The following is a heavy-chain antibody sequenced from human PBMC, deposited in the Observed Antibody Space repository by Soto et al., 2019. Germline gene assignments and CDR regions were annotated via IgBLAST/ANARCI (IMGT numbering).Heavy chain of an antibody. D-gene: IGHD3-22*01. J-gene: IGHJ3*02. V-gene: IGHV3-30-3*01. CDR2: ISYDGSNK. Sequence: VGSLRLSCAASGFTFSSYAMHWVRQAPGKGLEWVAVISYDGSNKYYADSVKGRFTISRDNSKNTLYLQMNSLRAEDTAVYYCARPLDADSSGYYYGDAFDIWGQGTMVTVSS. CDR1: GFTFSSYA. CDR3: ARPLDADSSGYYYGDAFDI.